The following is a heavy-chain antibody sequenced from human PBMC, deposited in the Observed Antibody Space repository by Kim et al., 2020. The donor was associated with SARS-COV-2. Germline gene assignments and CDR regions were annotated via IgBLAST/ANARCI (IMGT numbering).Heavy chain of an antibody. J-gene: IGHJ6*02. CDR3: ARGYGIFYGMDV. Sequence: SETLSLTCTVSGGSISTGDYYWSWVRQTPGKGLEWIGSIHYIGTTYDNPSLKSRVTISVDTSKNQFSLTLSSVTAADTAVYFCARGYGIFYGMDVWGHGT. V-gene: IGHV4-30-4*01. CDR2: IHYIGTT. CDR1: GGSISTGDYY. D-gene: IGHD6-13*01.